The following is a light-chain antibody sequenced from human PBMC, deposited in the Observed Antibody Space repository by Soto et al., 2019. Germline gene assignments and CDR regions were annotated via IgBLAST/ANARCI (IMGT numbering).Light chain of an antibody. V-gene: IGKV1-39*01. CDR3: QQSYGFPRT. Sequence: DIQMTQSPSSLSASVGDRITITCRASQSISSSLNGYQQKPGKAPKLLICGASRLQSWAPSRFRSGGSGKEFTLTISRMQPEGFAPYYCQQSYGFPRTFGKGTKLELK. J-gene: IGKJ1*01. CDR2: GAS. CDR1: QSISSS.